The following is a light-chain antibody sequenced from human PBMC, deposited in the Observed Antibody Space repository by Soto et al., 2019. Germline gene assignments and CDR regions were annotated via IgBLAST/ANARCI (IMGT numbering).Light chain of an antibody. V-gene: IGLV2-14*03. CDR3: NSYTSSSTLV. J-gene: IGLJ2*01. CDR1: SSDVGGYDY. CDR2: DVS. Sequence: QSALTQPASVSGSPEQSITISCTGTSSDVGGYDYVSWYQQHPGRAPKLMIYDVSNRPSGVSNRFSASKSGNTASLTISGLQAEDEAYYYCNSYTSSSTLVFGGGTKLTVL.